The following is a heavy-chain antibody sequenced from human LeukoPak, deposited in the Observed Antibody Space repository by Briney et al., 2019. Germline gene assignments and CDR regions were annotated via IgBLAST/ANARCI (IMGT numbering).Heavy chain of an antibody. Sequence: GGSLRLSCAASGFTFSDYCMSWIRQAPGKGLEWVSYISSSSSYTNYADSVKGRFTISRDNAKNSLYLQMNSLRAEDTAVYYCARDPSSDYWGQGTLVTVSS. CDR3: ARDPSSDY. J-gene: IGHJ4*02. CDR1: GFTFSDYC. V-gene: IGHV3-11*05. CDR2: ISSSSSYT.